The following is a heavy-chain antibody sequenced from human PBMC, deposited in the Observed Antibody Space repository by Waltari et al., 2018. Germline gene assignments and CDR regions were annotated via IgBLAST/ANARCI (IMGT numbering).Heavy chain of an antibody. CDR1: GFTFSSYT. J-gene: IGHJ4*02. Sequence: EVQLVGSGGGLVKPGGSLRLSCAASGFTFSSYTLNWVRQAPGKGLGWGSSISSGSSYICYADSVKGRFTISRDNAKNSLYLQMNSLGVEDTAVYYCAREWGVMVGTAGYYFDYWGQGSLVTVSS. D-gene: IGHD3-9*01. CDR3: AREWGVMVGTAGYYFDY. V-gene: IGHV3-21*01. CDR2: ISSGSSYI.